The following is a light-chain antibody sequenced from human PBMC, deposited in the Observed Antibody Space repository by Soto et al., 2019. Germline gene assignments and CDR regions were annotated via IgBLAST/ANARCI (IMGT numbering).Light chain of an antibody. J-gene: IGKJ1*01. V-gene: IGKV3-20*01. CDR3: QQYGRSGT. CDR1: QSVSNS. CDR2: ATS. Sequence: EIVLTQSPGTLSLSPGERATLSCRASQSVSNSLAWYQQKPVQAPRLLIYATSSRATGIPDRFSGSGSGTDFTLTISRLEPEDFAVYYCQQYGRSGTFGQGTKVDIK.